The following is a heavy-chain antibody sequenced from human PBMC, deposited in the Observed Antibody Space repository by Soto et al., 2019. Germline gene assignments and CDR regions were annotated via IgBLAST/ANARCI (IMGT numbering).Heavy chain of an antibody. CDR1: GFSLSNARMG. CDR2: IFSNDEK. V-gene: IGHV2-26*01. J-gene: IGHJ5*02. Sequence: SGPTLVNPTETLTLTCAVSGFSLSNARMGVSWVRQRPGKALEWLAHIFSNDEKSYSTSLKSRLTISKDTSKSQVVLTMTNMDPVDTATYYCARIHIWAGTEFGGWFDPWGQGTLVTVSS. CDR3: ARIHIWAGTEFGGWFDP. D-gene: IGHD3-16*01.